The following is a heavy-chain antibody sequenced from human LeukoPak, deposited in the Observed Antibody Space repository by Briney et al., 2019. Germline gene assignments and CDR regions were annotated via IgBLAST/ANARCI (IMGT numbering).Heavy chain of an antibody. CDR3: ARAGTYSGYKVFDT. V-gene: IGHV3-11*01. D-gene: IGHD5-12*01. CDR1: GFTFSNAW. CDR2: IGTDGSSE. Sequence: PGGSLRLSCAASGFTFSNAWMSWIRQTPGKGLEWIANIGTDGSSENYADSAKGRFTISRDNARNSLFLQMSSLRVEDTAVYFCARAGTYSGYKVFDTWGQGTLVTVAS. J-gene: IGHJ5*02.